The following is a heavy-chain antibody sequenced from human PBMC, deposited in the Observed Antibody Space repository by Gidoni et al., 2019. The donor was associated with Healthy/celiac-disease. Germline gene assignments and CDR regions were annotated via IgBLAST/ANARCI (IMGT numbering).Heavy chain of an antibody. CDR3: AKDPPQLWFGESYFDY. CDR1: GFPFSSYA. Sequence: EVQLLESGGGWVQPGGSLSLSCAASGFPFSSYAMSWVRQAPGKGLGWVSALVGSGGSTYYADSVKGRFTISRDNSKNTLYLQMNSLGAEDTAVYYCAKDPPQLWFGESYFDYWGQGTLVTVSS. D-gene: IGHD3-10*01. J-gene: IGHJ4*02. CDR2: LVGSGGST. V-gene: IGHV3-23*01.